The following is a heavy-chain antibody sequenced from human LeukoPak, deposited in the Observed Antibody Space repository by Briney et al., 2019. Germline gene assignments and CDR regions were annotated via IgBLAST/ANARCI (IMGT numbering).Heavy chain of an antibody. CDR1: GFTFDDYA. J-gene: IGHJ3*02. Sequence: PGGSLRLSCAASGFTFDDYAMHWVRQAPGKGLEWVSGISWNSGSIGYADSVKGRFTISRDNAENSLYLQMNSLRAEDTALYYCAKDRSYSDSNDAFDIWGQGTMVTVSS. CDR2: ISWNSGSI. V-gene: IGHV3-9*01. D-gene: IGHD1-26*01. CDR3: AKDRSYSDSNDAFDI.